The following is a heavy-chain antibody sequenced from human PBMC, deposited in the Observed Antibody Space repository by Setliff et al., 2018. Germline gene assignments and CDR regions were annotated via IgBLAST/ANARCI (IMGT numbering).Heavy chain of an antibody. V-gene: IGHV1-46*01. CDR3: AREGVDSRSSTDYRYYMDV. CDR1: GYTFTTYY. D-gene: IGHD3-22*01. CDR2: INPSGGYA. Sequence: GASVKVSCKASGYTFTTYYMHWVRQAPGQGLEWMGIINPSGGYANYAQKFQGRVTMTRDTSTSTVYMELSSLRSEDTAVYYCAREGVDSRSSTDYRYYMDVWGKGTTVTVSS. J-gene: IGHJ6*03.